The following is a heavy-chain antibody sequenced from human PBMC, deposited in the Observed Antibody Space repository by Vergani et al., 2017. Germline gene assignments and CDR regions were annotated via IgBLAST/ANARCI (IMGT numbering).Heavy chain of an antibody. V-gene: IGHV4-61*02. CDR3: ARDGGEYEKDALDV. CDR2: IYTSGAT. CDR1: GGYFSTVWQS. J-gene: IGHJ3*01. Sequence: QVQLHESGPGLVKPSQTLSLICTVSGGYFSTVWQSLTWLRQSAGRGLEWIGRIYTSGATNYNPSLRSRAIMSVDASKKQFSLKLTAVTAADTAVYYCARDGGEYEKDALDVWGQGTKVTVTS. D-gene: IGHD2-21*01.